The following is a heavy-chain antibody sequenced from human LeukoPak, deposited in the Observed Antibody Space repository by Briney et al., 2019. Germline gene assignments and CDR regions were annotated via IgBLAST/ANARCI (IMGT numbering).Heavy chain of an antibody. V-gene: IGHV3-23*01. CDR2: ISANGDNT. Sequence: PGGSLRLSCAASGFTFSNNVMAWVRQAPGKGLEWVSGISANGDNTYYSDPVKGRFTISRDKSRNTLYLQMNSLRAEDTALYYCAASCSGVCVTEGWYPFWGQGTLVTVSS. D-gene: IGHD2-21*02. J-gene: IGHJ1*01. CDR3: AASCSGVCVTEGWYPF. CDR1: GFTFSNNV.